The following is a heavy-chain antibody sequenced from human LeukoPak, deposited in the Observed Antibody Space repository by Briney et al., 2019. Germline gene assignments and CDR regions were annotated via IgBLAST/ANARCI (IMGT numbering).Heavy chain of an antibody. CDR3: ARDGYYDSSGYYPDY. Sequence: ASVKVSCKASGYTFTVYYMHWVRQAPGQGLEWMGWINPNSGGTNYAQKFQGRDTMTRDTSISTAYMELSRLRSDDTAVYYCARDGYYDSSGYYPDYWGQGTLVTVSS. J-gene: IGHJ4*02. CDR1: GYTFTVYY. CDR2: INPNSGGT. D-gene: IGHD3-22*01. V-gene: IGHV1-2*02.